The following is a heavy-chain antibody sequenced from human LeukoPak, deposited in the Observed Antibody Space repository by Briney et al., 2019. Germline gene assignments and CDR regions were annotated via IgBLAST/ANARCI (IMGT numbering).Heavy chain of an antibody. V-gene: IGHV3-7*01. CDR2: IKQDGSEK. D-gene: IGHD3-10*01. J-gene: IGHJ3*02. CDR3: ARDTIEAYDAFDI. Sequence: GGSLRLSCAASGFTFSSYWMSWVRQAPGKGLEWVANIKQDGSEKYYVDSVKGRFTISRDNAKNSLYLQMNSLRAEDTAVYYCARDTIEAYDAFDIWGQGTMVTVSS. CDR1: GFTFSSYW.